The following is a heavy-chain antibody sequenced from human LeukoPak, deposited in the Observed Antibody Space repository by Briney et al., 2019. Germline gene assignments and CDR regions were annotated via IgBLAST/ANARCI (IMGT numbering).Heavy chain of an antibody. D-gene: IGHD3-3*01. CDR2: MNPNSGNT. CDR1: GYTFTSYD. CDR3: ARGGRITIFGVVENWFDP. Sequence: ASVKVSCKASGYTFTSYDINCVRQATGQGLEWMGWMNPNSGNTGYAQKFQGRVTMTRNTSISTAYMELSSLRSEDTAVYYCARGGRITIFGVVENWFDPWGQGTLVTVSS. V-gene: IGHV1-8*01. J-gene: IGHJ5*02.